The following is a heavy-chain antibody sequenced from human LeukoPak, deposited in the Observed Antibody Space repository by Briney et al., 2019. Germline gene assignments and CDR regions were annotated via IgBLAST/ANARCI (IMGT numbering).Heavy chain of an antibody. V-gene: IGHV3-21*04. Sequence: GGSLRLSCAASGFTFSSYSMNWVRQAPGKGLEWVSSISRSSSYIYYADSVKGRFTISRDNAKNSLYLQMNSLRAEDTAVYYCARQGGYYDSSGYPDAFDIWGQGTMVTVSS. CDR1: GFTFSSYS. D-gene: IGHD3-22*01. J-gene: IGHJ3*02. CDR3: ARQGGYYDSSGYPDAFDI. CDR2: ISRSSSYI.